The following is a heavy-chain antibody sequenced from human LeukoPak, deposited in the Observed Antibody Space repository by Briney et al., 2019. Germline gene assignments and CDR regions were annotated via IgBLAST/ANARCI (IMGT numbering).Heavy chain of an antibody. D-gene: IGHD3-22*01. J-gene: IGHJ4*02. Sequence: SETLSLTCAVYGGSFSGYYWSWIRQPPGKGLEWIGEINHSGSTNYNPSLKSRVTISVDTSKNQFSLKLSSVTAADTAVYYCARARGYDSSGYYTPLDYWGQGTLVTVSS. CDR1: GGSFSGYY. CDR2: INHSGST. V-gene: IGHV4-34*01. CDR3: ARARGYDSSGYYTPLDY.